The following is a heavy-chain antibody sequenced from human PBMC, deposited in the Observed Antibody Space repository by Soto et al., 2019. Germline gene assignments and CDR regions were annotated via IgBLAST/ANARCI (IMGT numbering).Heavy chain of an antibody. CDR1: GFTFSSYS. J-gene: IGHJ4*02. CDR3: ARDRLRSSTWYGINHLDY. V-gene: IGHV3-21*01. CDR2: ISSGSSYI. Sequence: EVQLVESGGGLVKPGGSLRVSCAASGFTFSSYSLNWVRQAPGKGLEWVSSISSGSSYIFYAESVKGRFTISRDNAKNALYLQMNSLRAEDTAVYYCARDRLRSSTWYGINHLDYWGQGTLVTVSS. D-gene: IGHD6-13*01.